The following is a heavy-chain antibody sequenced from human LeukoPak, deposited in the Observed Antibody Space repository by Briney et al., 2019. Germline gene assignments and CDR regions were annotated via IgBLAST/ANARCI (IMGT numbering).Heavy chain of an antibody. CDR3: ARDMTTGSSFDY. CDR1: GYTFTGYH. Sequence: ASVKVSCKASGYTFTGYHMHWVRQAPGQGLEWMGRINPNSGGTDYGRKFQGRVTMTRDTSISTAYMELSRLRSDDTAVYYCARDMTTGSSFDYWGQGTLVTVSS. J-gene: IGHJ4*02. V-gene: IGHV1-2*06. D-gene: IGHD4-17*01. CDR2: INPNSGGT.